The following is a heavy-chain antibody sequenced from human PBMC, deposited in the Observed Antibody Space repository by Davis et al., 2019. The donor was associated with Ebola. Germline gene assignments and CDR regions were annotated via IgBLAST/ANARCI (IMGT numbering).Heavy chain of an antibody. Sequence: GGPLRLSCAASGFTFSSYWMSWVRQAPGKGLEWVANIKQDGSEKYYADSVKGRFTISRDNSKNTLYLQMNSLRAEDTAVYYCAKGYPYWYFDLWGRGTLVTVSS. CDR1: GFTFSSYW. J-gene: IGHJ2*01. D-gene: IGHD2-2*02. CDR3: AKGYPYWYFDL. CDR2: IKQDGSEK. V-gene: IGHV3-7*01.